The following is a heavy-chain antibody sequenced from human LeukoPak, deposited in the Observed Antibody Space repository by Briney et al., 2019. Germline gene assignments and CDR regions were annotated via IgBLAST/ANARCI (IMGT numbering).Heavy chain of an antibody. V-gene: IGHV3-23*01. D-gene: IGHD2-15*01. J-gene: IGHJ4*02. CDR3: AKDIALAEEYCSGGSCYSPLYFDY. CDR1: GFTFSSYA. CDR2: ISGSGGST. Sequence: PGGSLRLSCAASGFTFSSYAMSWVRQAPGKGLEWVSAISGSGGSTYYADSVKGRFTISRDNSKNTLYLQMNSLRAEDTAVYYCAKDIALAEEYCSGGSCYSPLYFDYWGQGTLVTVSS.